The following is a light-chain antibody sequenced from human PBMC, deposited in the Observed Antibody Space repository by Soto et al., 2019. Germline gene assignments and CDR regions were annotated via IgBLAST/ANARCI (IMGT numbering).Light chain of an antibody. J-gene: IGKJ1*01. CDR3: QEYGGSPRT. CDR1: QSIGGNF. V-gene: IGKV3-20*01. CDR2: GAS. Sequence: VLTQSPCTLSLSPGEGATLSCRASQSIGGNFLAWYQQRRGQAPRLLIHGASNRATGIPDRFSVSGSGRDFTLISTRLEPEDFAVYYFQEYGGSPRTFAQGTKVDIK.